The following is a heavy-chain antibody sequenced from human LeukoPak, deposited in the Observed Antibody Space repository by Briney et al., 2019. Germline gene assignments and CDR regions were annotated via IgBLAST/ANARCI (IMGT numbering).Heavy chain of an antibody. CDR3: AREYGDFDY. J-gene: IGHJ4*02. V-gene: IGHV4-4*07. CDR1: GSSISSYY. D-gene: IGHD4-17*01. CDR2: IDKSGRT. Sequence: SETLSLTCTVSGSSISSYYWSWIRQPAGKGLEWIGRIDKSGRTNYNPTLKSRVTMSVDTSKNQFSLKLNSMTAADTAVYYCAREYGDFDYWGQGTLVTVSS.